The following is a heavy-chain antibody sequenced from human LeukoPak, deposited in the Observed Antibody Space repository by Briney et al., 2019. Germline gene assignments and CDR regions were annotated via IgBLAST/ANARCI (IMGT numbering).Heavy chain of an antibody. J-gene: IGHJ4*02. CDR2: FDPEDGET. CDR3: ATRSLWFGESAVFDY. D-gene: IGHD3-10*01. V-gene: IGHV1-24*01. Sequence: GASVKVSCKVSGHTLTELSMHWVRQAPGKGLEWMGGFDPEDGETIYAQKFQGRVTMTEDTSTDTAYMELSSLRSEDTAVYYCATRSLWFGESAVFDYWGQGTLVTVSS. CDR1: GHTLTELS.